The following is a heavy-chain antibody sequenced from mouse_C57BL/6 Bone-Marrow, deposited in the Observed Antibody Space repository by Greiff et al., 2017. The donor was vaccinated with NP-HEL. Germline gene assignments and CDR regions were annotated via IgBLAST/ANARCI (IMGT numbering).Heavy chain of an antibody. CDR2: IDPENGDT. CDR1: GFNIKDDY. Sequence: VQLQQSGAELVRPGASVKLSCTASGFNIKDDYMHWVKQRPEQGLEWIGWIDPENGDTEYASKFKGKATITADTSSNTSYLQLSSVTSEDTACYYCTSVGTHYWGQGTTLTVSS. J-gene: IGHJ2*01. CDR3: TSVGTHY. V-gene: IGHV14-4*01. D-gene: IGHD1-1*02.